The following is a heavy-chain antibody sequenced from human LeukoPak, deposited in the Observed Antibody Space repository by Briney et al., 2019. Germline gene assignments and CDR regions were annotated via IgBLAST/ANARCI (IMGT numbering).Heavy chain of an antibody. V-gene: IGHV3-9*01. J-gene: IGHJ2*01. CDR2: ISWNSGSI. CDR3: AKALGYCSGGSCYSRWYFDL. D-gene: IGHD2-15*01. Sequence: PGRSLRLSCAASGFTFDDYAMHWVRQAPGKGLEWVSGISWNSGSIGCADSVKGRFTISRDNAKNSLYLQMNSLRAEDTALYYCAKALGYCSGGSCYSRWYFDLWGRGTLVTVSS. CDR1: GFTFDDYA.